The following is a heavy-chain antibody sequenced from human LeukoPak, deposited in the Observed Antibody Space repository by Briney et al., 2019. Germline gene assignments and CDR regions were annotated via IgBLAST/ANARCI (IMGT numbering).Heavy chain of an antibody. CDR3: ARGPTDYDILTGYYLGLQNYYYYGMDV. J-gene: IGHJ6*02. CDR2: MNPNSGNT. Sequence: GASVKVACKASVHTFTNYDINWVRQATGQGLEWMGCMNPNSGNTCYAQKFQGRVTMNRNTSISTAYMELSSLRSEDTAVYYCARGPTDYDILTGYYLGLQNYYYYGMDVWGQGTTVTVSS. CDR1: VHTFTNYD. D-gene: IGHD3-9*01. V-gene: IGHV1-8*01.